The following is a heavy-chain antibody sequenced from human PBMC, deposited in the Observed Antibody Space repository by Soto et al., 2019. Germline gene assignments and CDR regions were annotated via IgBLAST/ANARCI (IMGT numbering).Heavy chain of an antibody. J-gene: IGHJ4*02. Sequence: GGSLRLSCAASGFTFGGYSMNWVRQAPGKGLEWVSYISSSSSTIYYADSVKGRFTISRDNAKNSLYLQMNSLRDEDTAVYYCARVDVLRYFDWPPYFDYWGQGTLVTVSS. CDR1: GFTFGGYS. D-gene: IGHD3-9*01. V-gene: IGHV3-48*02. CDR2: ISSSSSTI. CDR3: ARVDVLRYFDWPPYFDY.